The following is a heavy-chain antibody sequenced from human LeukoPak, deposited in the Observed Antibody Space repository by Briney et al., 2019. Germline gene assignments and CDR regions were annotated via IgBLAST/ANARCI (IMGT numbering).Heavy chain of an antibody. CDR1: GYTFTSYG. Sequence: ASVKVSCKASGYTFTSYGISWVRQAPGQGLEWMGWISAYNGNTNYAQKLQGRVTMTTDTSTSTAYMELSRLRSDDTAVYYCARDQGIGYSSSWYGGHAFDIWGQGTMVTVSS. D-gene: IGHD6-13*01. V-gene: IGHV1-18*01. CDR2: ISAYNGNT. CDR3: ARDQGIGYSSSWYGGHAFDI. J-gene: IGHJ3*02.